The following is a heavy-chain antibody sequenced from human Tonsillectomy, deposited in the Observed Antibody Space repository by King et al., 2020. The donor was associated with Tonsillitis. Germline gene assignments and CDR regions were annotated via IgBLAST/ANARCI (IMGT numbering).Heavy chain of an antibody. CDR2: ISYDEYSK. Sequence: QLVQSGGGVVHPGGALRLSCAASQFTFSYYAIHWVRQAPGKGLEWLAVISYDEYSKYYKDAVFGRFTISRDNSKNTLYLQMNHLRPEDTAVYYFARAEDYYGFGRPGHFDYWGQGTLVTVSS. CDR3: ARAEDYYGFGRPGHFDY. V-gene: IGHV3-30-3*01. D-gene: IGHD3-10*01. J-gene: IGHJ4*02. CDR1: QFTFSYYA.